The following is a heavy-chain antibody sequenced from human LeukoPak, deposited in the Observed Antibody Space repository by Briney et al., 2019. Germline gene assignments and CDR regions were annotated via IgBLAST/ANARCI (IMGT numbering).Heavy chain of an antibody. CDR2: ISGSGGST. V-gene: IGHV3-23*01. J-gene: IGHJ6*03. Sequence: GGSLRLSCAASGFTFSSYAMSWVRQAPGKGLEWVSAISGSGGSTYYADSVKGRSTISRDNSKNTLYLQMNSLRAEDTAVYYCAKESGGHCSGGSCYSSARSSNYYYYMDVWGKGTTVTVSS. CDR1: GFTFSSYA. D-gene: IGHD2-15*01. CDR3: AKESGGHCSGGSCYSSARSSNYYYYMDV.